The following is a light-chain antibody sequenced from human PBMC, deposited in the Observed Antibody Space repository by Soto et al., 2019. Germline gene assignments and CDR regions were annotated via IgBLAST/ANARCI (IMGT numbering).Light chain of an antibody. CDR1: QSITSY. J-gene: IGKJ4*01. Sequence: DIQMTQSPSSLSASVGDRVTITCRASQSITSYLNWYQQKPGKAPKLLIYAASSLQSGVPSRFSGSGSGTDFTLTISSLQPEDFATYYCQQPYSTRLTFGGGTKVEIK. CDR2: AAS. CDR3: QQPYSTRLT. V-gene: IGKV1-39*01.